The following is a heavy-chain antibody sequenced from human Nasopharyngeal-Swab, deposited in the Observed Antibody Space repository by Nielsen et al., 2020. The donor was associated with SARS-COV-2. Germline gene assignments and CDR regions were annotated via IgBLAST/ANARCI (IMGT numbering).Heavy chain of an antibody. J-gene: IGHJ6*02. CDR2: IWYDGSNK. D-gene: IGHD6-19*01. Sequence: GESLKISCAASGFTFSSYGMHWVRQAPGKGLEWVAVIWYDGSNKYYADSVKGRFTISRDNSKNTLHLQMNSLRAEDTAVYYCARDEAVAQLSYYGMDVWGQGTTVTVSS. CDR1: GFTFSSYG. V-gene: IGHV3-33*01. CDR3: ARDEAVAQLSYYGMDV.